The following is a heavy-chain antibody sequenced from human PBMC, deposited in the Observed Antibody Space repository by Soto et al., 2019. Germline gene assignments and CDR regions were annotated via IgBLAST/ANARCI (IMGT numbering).Heavy chain of an antibody. CDR1: VFTVSSNY. J-gene: IGHJ5*02. Sequence: VGSLRLSCASSVFTVSSNYMSCVRHSPGKWLEWVSVIYSGGSTYYADSVKGRFTISRDNSKNTLYLQMNSLRAEDTAVYYCARVLGYFSSTSCREGWFEPWGQGTLVSVSS. V-gene: IGHV3-53*01. D-gene: IGHD2-2*01. CDR2: IYSGGST. CDR3: ARVLGYFSSTSCREGWFEP.